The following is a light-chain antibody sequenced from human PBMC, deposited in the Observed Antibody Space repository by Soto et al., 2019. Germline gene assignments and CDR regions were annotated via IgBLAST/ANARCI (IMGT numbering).Light chain of an antibody. CDR2: DAS. J-gene: IGKJ2*01. CDR3: QQYNSYPYT. Sequence: DIQMPQSPSTVSASVGDGVTITCRASQSISTWLAWYQQKPGKAPKLLIYDASTLESGVPSGFSGSGSGTEFTITISSLQPDDLATYYCQQYNSYPYTFGQGTKLEIK. CDR1: QSISTW. V-gene: IGKV1-5*01.